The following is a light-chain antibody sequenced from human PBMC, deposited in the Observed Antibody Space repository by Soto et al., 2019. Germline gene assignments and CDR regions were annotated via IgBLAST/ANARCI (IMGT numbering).Light chain of an antibody. CDR1: SSDVGGYNY. J-gene: IGLJ2*01. CDR2: EVN. V-gene: IGLV2-8*01. CDR3: SLYAGRNRLV. Sequence: QSVLTQPPSASGSPGQSVTISCTGSSSDVGGYNYVSWYQHHPGKAPKLMIYEVNKRPSGVPDRFSGSKSGNTASLTVSGLQAGEGAELYRSLYAGRNRLVFGGGTKPTVL.